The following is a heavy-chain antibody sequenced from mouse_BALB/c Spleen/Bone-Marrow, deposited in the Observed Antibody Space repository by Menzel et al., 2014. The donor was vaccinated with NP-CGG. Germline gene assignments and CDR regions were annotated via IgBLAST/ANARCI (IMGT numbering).Heavy chain of an antibody. D-gene: IGHD1-1*01. CDR3: ARRAYGGSYGFAY. Sequence: QVQLQQSGAELAKPGASAKMSCKASGYTFTSYWMHWVKQRPGQGLEWIGYINPSTGYTEYNQKFKDKATLTADKSSSTAYMQLSSLTSEDSAVYYCARRAYGGSYGFAYWGQGTLVTVSA. J-gene: IGHJ3*01. CDR1: GYTFTSYW. CDR2: INPSTGYT. V-gene: IGHV1-7*01.